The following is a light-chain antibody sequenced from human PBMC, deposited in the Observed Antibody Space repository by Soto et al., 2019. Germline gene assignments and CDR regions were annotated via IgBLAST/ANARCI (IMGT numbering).Light chain of an antibody. CDR2: DAS. J-gene: IGKJ1*01. CDR3: QQYGYSLPWT. Sequence: EIVMTQSPATLSVSPGERVTLFCRASQSIYEKLAWYQQKPGQTPRLLIYDASNRATGIPARFSGSGSGTDFTLTISSLEPDDLAVYYCQQYGYSLPWTFGQGTKVDIK. CDR1: QSIYEK. V-gene: IGKV3D-15*01.